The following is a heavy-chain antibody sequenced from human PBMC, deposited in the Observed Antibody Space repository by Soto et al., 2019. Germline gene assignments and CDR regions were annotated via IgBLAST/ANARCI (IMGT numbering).Heavy chain of an antibody. V-gene: IGHV1-69*01. J-gene: IGHJ6*02. CDR1: GGTFSSYA. CDR3: ARSQGSSTSLEIYYYYYYGMDV. Sequence: QVQLVQSGAEVKKPGSSVKVSCKASGGTFSSYAISWVRQAPGQGLEWRGGIIPISGTANYAQKFQGRVTITADESTNTAYMELSSLRSEDTAVYYCARSQGSSTSLEIYYYYYYGMDVWGQGTMVTVSS. CDR2: IIPISGTA. D-gene: IGHD2-2*01.